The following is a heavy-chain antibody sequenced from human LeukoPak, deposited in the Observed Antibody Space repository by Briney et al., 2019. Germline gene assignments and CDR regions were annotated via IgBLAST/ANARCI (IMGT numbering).Heavy chain of an antibody. CDR3: ARERLSDSGSYSPWKAFDI. CDR1: GYTFTDYS. V-gene: IGHV1/OR15-3*02. CDR2: INAGNGNT. D-gene: IGHD1-26*01. J-gene: IGHJ3*02. Sequence: ASVKVSCKASGYTFTDYSMNWMRQAPGQRLEWMEWINAGNGNTKYSQKLQGRVTMTTDTSTSTAYMELRSLRSDDTAVYYCARERLSDSGSYSPWKAFDIWGQGTMVTVSS.